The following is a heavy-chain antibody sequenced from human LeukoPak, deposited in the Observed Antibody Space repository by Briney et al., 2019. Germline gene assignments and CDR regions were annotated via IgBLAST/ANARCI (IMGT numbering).Heavy chain of an antibody. Sequence: GGSLRLSCAASGFTFSRYWMTWVRQAPGKGLEWVANIKEDGSENSYVESVKGRFTISRDNAKNSLYLQLNSLRAEDTAVYFCARQRYSDYWGQGTLVTVSS. V-gene: IGHV3-7*01. J-gene: IGHJ4*02. CDR3: ARQRYSDY. CDR1: GFTFSRYW. CDR2: IKEDGSEN. D-gene: IGHD1-1*01.